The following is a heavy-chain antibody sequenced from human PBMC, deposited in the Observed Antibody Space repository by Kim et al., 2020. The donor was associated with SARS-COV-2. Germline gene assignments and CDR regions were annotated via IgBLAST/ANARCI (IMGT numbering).Heavy chain of an antibody. CDR1: GFTFTSYG. V-gene: IGHV3-33*01. CDR2: ILFDGSNK. Sequence: GGSLRLSCATSGFTFTSYGMHWVRQAPGKGLEWVAVILFDGSNKYYADSVKGRFTISRDNSKNTVYLQMNSLRAEDTAVYYCAREGSGSFADYWGQGTLVXXSS. D-gene: IGHD3-10*01. CDR3: AREGSGSFADY. J-gene: IGHJ4*02.